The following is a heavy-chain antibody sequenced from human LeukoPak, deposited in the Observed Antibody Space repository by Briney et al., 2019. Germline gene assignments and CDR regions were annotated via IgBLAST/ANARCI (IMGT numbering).Heavy chain of an antibody. D-gene: IGHD2-15*01. J-gene: IGHJ6*03. CDR2: FSASGNS. V-gene: IGHV4-61*08. CDR3: ATSGGEPYYYYYMDV. CDR1: GGSINSGDYY. Sequence: SETLSLTCTVSGGSINSGDYYWVWIRQPPGKGLEWIGRFSASGNSNYNPSLKSRVTISVDTSKNQFSLKLSSVTAADTAVYYCATSGGEPYYYYYMDVWGKGTTVTISS.